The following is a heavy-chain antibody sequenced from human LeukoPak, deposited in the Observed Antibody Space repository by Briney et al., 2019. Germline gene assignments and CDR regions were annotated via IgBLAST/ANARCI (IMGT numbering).Heavy chain of an antibody. Sequence: SETLSLTCTVSGCSISSSSYYWGWMRQPPGKGLEGIGSIYYSGSTYYNPSLKSRVTISVDTSKNQFSLKLSSVTAADTAVYYCARDLLYRDTMAYMDVWGKGNTVTVSS. CDR2: IYYSGST. CDR3: ARDLLYRDTMAYMDV. CDR1: GCSISSSSYY. D-gene: IGHD3-10*01. J-gene: IGHJ6*03. V-gene: IGHV4-39*07.